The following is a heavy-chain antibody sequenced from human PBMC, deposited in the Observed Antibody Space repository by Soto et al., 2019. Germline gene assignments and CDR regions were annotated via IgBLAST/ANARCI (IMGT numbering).Heavy chain of an antibody. D-gene: IGHD6-13*01. Sequence: GGSLRLSCAASGFTFSSYAMSWVRQAPGKGLEWVSAISGSGGSTYYADSVKGRFAISRDKSKNTLYLQMNSLRAEDTAVYYCAKSIAAAGRYYGMDVWGQGTTVTVSS. V-gene: IGHV3-23*01. CDR3: AKSIAAAGRYYGMDV. J-gene: IGHJ6*02. CDR2: ISGSGGST. CDR1: GFTFSSYA.